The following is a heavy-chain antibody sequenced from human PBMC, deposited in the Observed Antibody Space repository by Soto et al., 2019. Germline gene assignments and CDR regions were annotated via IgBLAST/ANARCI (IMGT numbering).Heavy chain of an antibody. CDR3: ARDRRKGGMDV. V-gene: IGHV4-61*01. CDR1: GGSVSSGSYY. J-gene: IGHJ6*02. Sequence: SETLSLTCTVSGGSVSSGSYYWSWIRQPPGKGLEWIGYIYYSGSTNYNPSLKSRVTISVDTSKNQFSLKLSSVTAADTAVYYCARDRRKGGMDVWGQGTTVPVSS. CDR2: IYYSGST.